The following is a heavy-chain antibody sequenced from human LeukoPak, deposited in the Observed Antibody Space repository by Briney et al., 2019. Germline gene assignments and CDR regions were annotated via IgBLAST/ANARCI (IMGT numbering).Heavy chain of an antibody. Sequence: SETLSLTCAVYGGSFSGYYWSWIRQPPGKGLEWIGEINHSGSTNYNPSLKSRVTISVDTSKNQFSLKLSSVTAADTAVYYCARVGTRYCSSTSCPRWFDPWGQGTLVTVSS. V-gene: IGHV4-34*01. D-gene: IGHD2-2*01. CDR3: ARVGTRYCSSTSCPRWFDP. CDR2: INHSGST. CDR1: GGSFSGYY. J-gene: IGHJ5*02.